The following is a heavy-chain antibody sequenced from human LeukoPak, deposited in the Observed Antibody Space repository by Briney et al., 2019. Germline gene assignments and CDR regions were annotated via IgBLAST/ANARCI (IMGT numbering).Heavy chain of an antibody. J-gene: IGHJ4*02. CDR1: GFTGSGLRVGDYP. D-gene: IGHD3/OR15-3a*01. Sequence: PGGSLRLACTASGFTGSGLRVGDYPMSWFRQAPGEGPERVSFLRSKAYGGTTEYAESVKGRFTISRDDSKSIAYLQMNSLRAEDTAVYYCAKMVGGIFGPFDYWGQGTLVSVSS. V-gene: IGHV3-49*03. CDR3: AKMVGGIFGPFDY. CDR2: LRSKAYGGTT.